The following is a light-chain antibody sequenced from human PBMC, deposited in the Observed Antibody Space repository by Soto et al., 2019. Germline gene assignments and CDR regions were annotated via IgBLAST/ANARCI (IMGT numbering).Light chain of an antibody. CDR2: LSSDGSH. J-gene: IGLJ2*01. V-gene: IGLV4-69*01. CDR1: SGHSSYA. Sequence: QLVLTQSPSASASLGASVKLTCTLSSGHSSYAIAWHQQQPEKGPRYLMKLSSDGSHSKGDGIPDRFSGSSSGAERYLTISSLQSEDEADYYCQTWDTGARVVFGGWTKLTVL. CDR3: QTWDTGARVV.